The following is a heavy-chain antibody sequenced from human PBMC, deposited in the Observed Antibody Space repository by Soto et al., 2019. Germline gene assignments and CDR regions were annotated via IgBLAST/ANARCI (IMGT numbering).Heavy chain of an antibody. V-gene: IGHV3-21*01. CDR2: ISSSGSYI. Sequence: GGSLRLSCAASGFTFRSYSMNWVRQAPVKGLEWVSSISSSGSYIYYADSVKGRFTISSDNAKNSLYLQMNSLRAEDTAVYYCARADYGDTIDYWGQGTLVTVSS. J-gene: IGHJ4*02. D-gene: IGHD4-17*01. CDR1: GFTFRSYS. CDR3: ARADYGDTIDY.